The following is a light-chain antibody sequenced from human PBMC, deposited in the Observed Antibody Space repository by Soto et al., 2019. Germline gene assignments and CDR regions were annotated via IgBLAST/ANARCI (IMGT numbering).Light chain of an antibody. Sequence: VLTQPPSVSGAPGQRVTMSCTGSSSNIGAGYDVHWFQQLPGTAPRLLIYGNINRLAGVPARFSGSKSGTSASLAITGLQAEDEADYYCQSYDSSLSAWVFGGGTQLTVL. J-gene: IGLJ2*01. CDR3: QSYDSSLSAWV. CDR2: GNI. CDR1: SSNIGAGYD. V-gene: IGLV1-40*01.